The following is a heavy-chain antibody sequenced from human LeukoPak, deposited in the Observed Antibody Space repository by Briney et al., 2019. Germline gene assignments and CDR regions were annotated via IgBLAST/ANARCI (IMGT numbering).Heavy chain of an antibody. J-gene: IGHJ4*02. CDR2: IYYSGST. V-gene: IGHV4-59*08. CDR1: GGSMSSYY. CDR3: ARGARAGYNLEPFDY. D-gene: IGHD5-24*01. Sequence: SETLSLTCAVSGGSMSSYYWSWIRQPPGKGLEWIGYIYYSGSTKYNPSLKSRVTISVDTSKNQFSLKLSSVTAADTAVYYCARGARAGYNLEPFDYWGQGTLVTVST.